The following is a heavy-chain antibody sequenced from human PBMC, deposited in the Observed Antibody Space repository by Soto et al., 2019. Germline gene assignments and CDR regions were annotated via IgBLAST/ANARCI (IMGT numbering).Heavy chain of an antibody. J-gene: IGHJ6*03. Sequence: QLQLQESGPGLVKPSETLSLTCTVSGGSISSSSYYWGWIRQPPGKGLEWIGRIYYSGSTYYNPSLKSRVTISVDTSNNQFSLQLSSVTAADTAVYYCARHENCTNGVCYTSHYYYYMDVWGKGTTVTVSS. D-gene: IGHD2-8*01. CDR3: ARHENCTNGVCYTSHYYYYMDV. V-gene: IGHV4-39*01. CDR2: IYYSGST. CDR1: GGSISSSSYY.